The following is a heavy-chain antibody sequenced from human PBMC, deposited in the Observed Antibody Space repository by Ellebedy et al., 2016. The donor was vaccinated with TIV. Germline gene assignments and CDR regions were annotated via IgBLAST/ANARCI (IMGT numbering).Heavy chain of an antibody. V-gene: IGHV4-34*01. Sequence: SETLSLTXAVYGGSFSGYYWSWIRQPPGKGLEWIGEINHSGSTNYNPSLKSRVTISVDTSKNQFSLKLSSVTAADTAVYYCARVTLVVWFDPWGQGTLVTVSS. CDR2: INHSGST. CDR3: ARVTLVVWFDP. J-gene: IGHJ5*02. D-gene: IGHD2-15*01. CDR1: GGSFSGYY.